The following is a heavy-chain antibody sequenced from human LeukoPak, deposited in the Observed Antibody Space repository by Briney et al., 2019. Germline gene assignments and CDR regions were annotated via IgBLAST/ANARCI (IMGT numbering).Heavy chain of an antibody. J-gene: IGHJ5*02. D-gene: IGHD3-10*01. Sequence: SETLSLTCTVSGYSISSGYYWGWIRQPPGKGLEWIGSIYHSGSTYYNPALQSRLTISIDTSKNQFSLKLMSVTAADTAVYYCARDSGTTGEVKFDPWGQGTLVTVSS. V-gene: IGHV4-38-2*02. CDR1: GYSISSGYY. CDR2: IYHSGST. CDR3: ARDSGTTGEVKFDP.